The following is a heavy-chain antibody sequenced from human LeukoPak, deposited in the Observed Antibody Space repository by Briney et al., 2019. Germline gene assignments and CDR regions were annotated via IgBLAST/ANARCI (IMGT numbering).Heavy chain of an antibody. D-gene: IGHD3-22*01. J-gene: IGHJ4*02. CDR3: ARDMWGYYDSSGYLPY. CDR2: ISAYNGNT. V-gene: IGHV1-18*01. Sequence: ASVKVSFKASGYTFTSYGISWVRQAPGQGLEWMGWISAYNGNTNYAQKLQGRVTMTTDTSTSTAYMELRSLRSDDTAVYYCARDMWGYYDSSGYLPYWGQGTLVTVSS. CDR1: GYTFTSYG.